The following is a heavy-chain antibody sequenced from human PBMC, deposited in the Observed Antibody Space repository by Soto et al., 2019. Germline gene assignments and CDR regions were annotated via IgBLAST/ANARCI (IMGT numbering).Heavy chain of an antibody. CDR3: AREARNPGYCSSTSCYEDYYYYYMDV. V-gene: IGHV3-21*01. CDR1: GFTLSSYS. J-gene: IGHJ6*03. CDR2: ISSSSSYI. D-gene: IGHD2-2*01. Sequence: PGGSLRLSCAASGFTLSSYSMNWVRQAPGKGLEWVSSISSSSSYIYYADSVKGRFTISRDNAKNSLYLQMNSLRAEDTAVYYCAREARNPGYCSSTSCYEDYYYYYMDVWGKGTTVTVSS.